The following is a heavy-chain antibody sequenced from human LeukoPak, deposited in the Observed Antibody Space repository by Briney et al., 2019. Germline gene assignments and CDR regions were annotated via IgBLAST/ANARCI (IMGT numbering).Heavy chain of an antibody. V-gene: IGHV3-21*01. CDR1: GFTFSSYS. J-gene: IGHJ3*02. CDR3: ARGGQKLGITDAFDI. Sequence: GGSLRLSCAASGFTFSSYSMNWVRQAPGEGLEWVSSISSSSSYIYYADSVKGRFTISRDNAKNSLYLQMNSLRAEDTAVYYCARGGQKLGITDAFDIWGQGTMVTVSS. CDR2: ISSSSSYI. D-gene: IGHD3-10*01.